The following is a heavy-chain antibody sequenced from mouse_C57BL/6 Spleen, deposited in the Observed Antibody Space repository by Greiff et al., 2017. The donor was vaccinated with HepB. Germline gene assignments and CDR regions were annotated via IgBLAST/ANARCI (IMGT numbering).Heavy chain of an antibody. V-gene: IGHV1-76*01. Sequence: VQVVESGAELVRPGASVKLSCKASGYTFTDYYINWVKQRPGQGLEWIARIYPGSGNTYYNEKFKGKATLTAEKSSSTAYMQLSSLTSEDSAVYFCARGDYPAWFAYWGQGTLVTVSA. J-gene: IGHJ3*01. CDR3: ARGDYPAWFAY. CDR1: GYTFTDYY. D-gene: IGHD2-4*01. CDR2: IYPGSGNT.